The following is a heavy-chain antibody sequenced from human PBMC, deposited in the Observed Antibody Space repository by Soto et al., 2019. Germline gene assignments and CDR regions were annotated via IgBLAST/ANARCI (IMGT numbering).Heavy chain of an antibody. V-gene: IGHV3-33*01. CDR1: GFTFSDYG. CDR3: VRGAGGGGTSVSSY. D-gene: IGHD2-15*01. CDR2: IWYDGSNK. J-gene: IGHJ4*02. Sequence: LRLSCAASGFTFSDYGMHWVRQAPGKGLEWVASIWYDGSNKYYTDSVKGRFTISRDNSRNTLFLQMTGLSSEDTALYYCVRGAGGGGTSVSSYWGQGALVTVSS.